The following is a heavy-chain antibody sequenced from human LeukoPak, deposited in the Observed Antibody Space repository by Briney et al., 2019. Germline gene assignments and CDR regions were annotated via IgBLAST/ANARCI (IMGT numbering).Heavy chain of an antibody. V-gene: IGHV5-51*01. CDR2: IYPGDSDT. J-gene: IGHJ4*02. Sequence: GESLRISCKGSGYTFSSYWISWVRQMPGKGLEWMGIIYPGDSDTRYSPSLQGQVTISVDTSIGTAYLQWSSLKASDTAIYYCARQNDFRLDYWGQGTLVTVSS. D-gene: IGHD3-3*01. CDR1: GYTFSSYW. CDR3: ARQNDFRLDY.